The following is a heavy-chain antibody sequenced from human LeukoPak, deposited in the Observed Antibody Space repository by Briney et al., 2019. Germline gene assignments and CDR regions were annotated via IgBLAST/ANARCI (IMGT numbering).Heavy chain of an antibody. D-gene: IGHD3-9*01. CDR3: ASAYYDISSPNWFDP. Sequence: GASVEVSCKASGYTFTSYAMNWVRQAPGQGLEWMGWINTNTGNPTYAQGFTGRFVFSLDTSVSTAYLQISSLKAEDTAVYYCASAYYDISSPNWFDPWGQGTLVTVSS. CDR1: GYTFTSYA. J-gene: IGHJ5*02. CDR2: INTNTGNP. V-gene: IGHV7-4-1*02.